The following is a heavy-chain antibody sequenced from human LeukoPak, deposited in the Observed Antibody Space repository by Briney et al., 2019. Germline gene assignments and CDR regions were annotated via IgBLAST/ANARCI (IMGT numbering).Heavy chain of an antibody. CDR1: GGSISSSSYY. Sequence: SETLSLTCTVSGGSISSSSYYWGWIRQPPGKGLEWIGSIYYSGSTYYNPSLKSRVTISVDTSKNQFSLKLSSVTAADTAVYYCARVGTYYYDSSGEIDYWGQGTLVTVSS. CDR2: IYYSGST. J-gene: IGHJ4*02. CDR3: ARVGTYYYDSSGEIDY. V-gene: IGHV4-39*07. D-gene: IGHD3-22*01.